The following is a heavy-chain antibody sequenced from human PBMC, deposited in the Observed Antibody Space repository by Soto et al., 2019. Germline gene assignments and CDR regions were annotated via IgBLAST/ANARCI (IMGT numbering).Heavy chain of an antibody. J-gene: IGHJ6*02. CDR2: ISSSSSYI. V-gene: IGHV3-21*01. D-gene: IGHD1-7*01. CDR3: ASVTTNWNYFLGSYYYGMDV. Sequence: PGGSLRLSCAASGFTFSSYSMNWVRQAPGKGLEWVSSISSSSSYIYYADSVKGRFTISRDNAKNSLYLQMNSLRAEDTAVYYCASVTTNWNYFLGSYYYGMDVWGQGTTVTVS. CDR1: GFTFSSYS.